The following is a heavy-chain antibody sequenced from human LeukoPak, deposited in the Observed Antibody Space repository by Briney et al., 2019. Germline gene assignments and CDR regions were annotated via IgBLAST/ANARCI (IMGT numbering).Heavy chain of an antibody. CDR2: IHYSGAT. CDR3: ARSHDSSGFPFDY. D-gene: IGHD3-22*01. V-gene: IGHV4-31*03. Sequence: SETLSPTCTVSSGSISSGVYYWSWIRQYPGEGLEWIGYIHYSGATYSNPSLESRVTISVDTSKNQFSLNLSSVTAADTAVYYCARSHDSSGFPFDYGGQETPVTVSS. J-gene: IGHJ4*02. CDR1: SGSISSGVYY.